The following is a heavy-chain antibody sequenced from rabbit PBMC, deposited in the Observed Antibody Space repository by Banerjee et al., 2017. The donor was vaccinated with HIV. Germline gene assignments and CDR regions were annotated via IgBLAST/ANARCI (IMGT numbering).Heavy chain of an antibody. CDR2: IYAGSSGST. J-gene: IGHJ4*01. V-gene: IGHV1S45*01. D-gene: IGHD2-1*01. Sequence: QEQLEESGGDLVKPEGSLTLTCKASGFSFSSSYWICWVRQAPGKGLEWIACIYAGSSGSTYYASWAKGRFTISKTSSTTVTLQMTSLTAADTATYFCAREKNYADDYGDWYYFNLWGQGTLVTVS. CDR1: GFSFSSSYW. CDR3: AREKNYADDYGDWYYFNL.